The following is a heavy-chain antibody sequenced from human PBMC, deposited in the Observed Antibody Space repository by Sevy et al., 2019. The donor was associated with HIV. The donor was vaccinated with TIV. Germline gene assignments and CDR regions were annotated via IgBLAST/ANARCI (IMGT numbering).Heavy chain of an antibody. D-gene: IGHD2-2*01. J-gene: IGHJ5*02. CDR1: GYSFTSYW. Sequence: GESLKIPCKGSGYSFTSYWIGWVRQMPGKGLEWMGIIYPGDSDTRYSPSFQGQVTISADKSISTAYLQWSSLKASDTAMYYCARHGGYCSSTSCRGIWFDPWGQGTLVTVSS. CDR3: ARHGGYCSSTSCRGIWFDP. V-gene: IGHV5-51*01. CDR2: IYPGDSDT.